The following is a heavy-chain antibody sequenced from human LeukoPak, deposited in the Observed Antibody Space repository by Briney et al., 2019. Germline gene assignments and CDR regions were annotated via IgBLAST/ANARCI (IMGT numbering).Heavy chain of an antibody. CDR3: ARDSLVTRGKLDY. CDR2: ISYDGSNK. Sequence: GGSLRLSCAASGFTFSSYAMHWVSQAPGKGLEWVAVISYDGSNKYYADSVKGRFTISRDNSKNTLYLQMNSLRAEHTAVYYCARDSLVTRGKLDYWGQGTLVTVSS. J-gene: IGHJ4*02. D-gene: IGHD2-21*02. V-gene: IGHV3-30-3*01. CDR1: GFTFSSYA.